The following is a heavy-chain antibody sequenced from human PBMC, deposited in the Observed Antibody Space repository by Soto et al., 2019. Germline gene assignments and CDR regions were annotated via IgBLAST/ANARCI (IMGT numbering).Heavy chain of an antibody. Sequence: SETLSLTCTVSGGSISSYYWSWIRQPPGKGLERIGYIYYSGSTNYNPSLKSRVTISVDTSKNQFSLKLSSVTAADTAVYYCARHGGTTVTSDYWGQGTLVTVSS. CDR1: GGSISSYY. V-gene: IGHV4-59*08. CDR3: ARHGGTTVTSDY. D-gene: IGHD4-4*01. J-gene: IGHJ4*02. CDR2: IYYSGST.